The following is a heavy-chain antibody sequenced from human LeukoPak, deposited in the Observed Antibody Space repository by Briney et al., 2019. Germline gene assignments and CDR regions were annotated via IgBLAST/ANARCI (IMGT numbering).Heavy chain of an antibody. CDR2: ISSSSTI. D-gene: IGHD4-11*01. J-gene: IGHJ6*03. CDR3: ARNLQFNYYYYMDV. Sequence: WGSLRLSCAASGFTFSSYSMNWVSQAPGKGLEWVSYISSSSTIYYADSVKGRFTISRDNAKNSLYLQMNSLRAEDTAVYYCARNLQFNYYYYMDVWGKGTTVTVSS. CDR1: GFTFSSYS. V-gene: IGHV3-48*01.